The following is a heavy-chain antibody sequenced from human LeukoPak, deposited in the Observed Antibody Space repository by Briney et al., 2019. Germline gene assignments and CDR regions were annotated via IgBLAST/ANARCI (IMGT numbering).Heavy chain of an antibody. Sequence: RTGGSLRLSCAASGFTFNTSNMNWVRQAPRKGLEGVSYITGSGSPIYYADSVKGRFTISRDNAKNTLYLQVNSLRAEDTAVYSCAKEACSGSCHSDYFDYWGLGTLDTVSS. D-gene: IGHD2-15*01. V-gene: IGHV3-48*01. CDR3: AKEACSGSCHSDYFDY. J-gene: IGHJ4*02. CDR1: GFTFNTSN. CDR2: ITGSGSPI.